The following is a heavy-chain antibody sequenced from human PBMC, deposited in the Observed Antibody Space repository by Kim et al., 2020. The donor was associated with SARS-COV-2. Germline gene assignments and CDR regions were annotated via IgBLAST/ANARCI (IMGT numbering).Heavy chain of an antibody. J-gene: IGHJ4*02. CDR2: ISSSSYI. CDR3: ASTRYDILTGDVY. Sequence: GGSLRLSCAASGFTFSSYSMNWVRQAPGKGLEWVSSISSSSYIYYADSVKGRFTISRDNAKNSLYLQMNSLRAEDTAVYYCASTRYDILTGDVYWGQGTLVTVSS. D-gene: IGHD3-9*01. CDR1: GFTFSSYS. V-gene: IGHV3-21*01.